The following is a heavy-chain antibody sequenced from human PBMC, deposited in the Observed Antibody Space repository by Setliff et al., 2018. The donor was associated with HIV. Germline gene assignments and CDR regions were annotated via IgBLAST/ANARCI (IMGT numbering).Heavy chain of an antibody. V-gene: IGHV1-3*01. D-gene: IGHD3-16*02. CDR2: INAGNGNT. CDR3: ARATIHYVWGSYRHRYMDV. J-gene: IGHJ6*03. CDR1: GYTFTSYG. Sequence: ASVKVSCKASGYTFTSYGISWVRQAPGQGLEWMGWINAGNGNTKYSQKFQGRVTITRDTSASTAYMELSSLRSEDTAVYYCARATIHYVWGSYRHRYMDVWGKGTTFTVSS.